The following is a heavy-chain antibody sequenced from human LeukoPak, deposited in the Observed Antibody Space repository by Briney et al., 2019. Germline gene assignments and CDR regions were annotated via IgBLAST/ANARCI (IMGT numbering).Heavy chain of an antibody. CDR1: GFTFSSYS. CDR3: ARVGQGVAGMDFDY. J-gene: IGHJ4*02. CDR2: ISNSSSTI. D-gene: IGHD6-19*01. Sequence: GGSLRLSCAASGFTFSSYSMNWVRQAPGKGLEWVSYISNSSSTIYYADSVKGRFTISRDNSKNTLYLQMNSLRAEDTAVYYCARVGQGVAGMDFDYWGQGTLVTVSS. V-gene: IGHV3-48*01.